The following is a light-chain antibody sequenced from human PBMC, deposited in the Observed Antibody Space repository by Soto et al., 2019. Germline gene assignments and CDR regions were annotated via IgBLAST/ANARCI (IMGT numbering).Light chain of an antibody. CDR2: KAS. Sequence: DIQMTQSPSTLSASVGDRVTITCRASQSISSWLAWYQQKPGKAPKLLIYKASSLESGVQSRFSGSGSGTELTLTISSLQPDDFATYYCQQYNSYPWTFGKGAKVEIK. CDR1: QSISSW. J-gene: IGKJ1*01. CDR3: QQYNSYPWT. V-gene: IGKV1-5*03.